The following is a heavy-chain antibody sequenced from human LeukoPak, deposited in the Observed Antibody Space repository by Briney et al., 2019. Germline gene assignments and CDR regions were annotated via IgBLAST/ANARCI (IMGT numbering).Heavy chain of an antibody. D-gene: IGHD3-22*01. Sequence: PGRSLRLSCAASGFTFSSYAMHWVRQAPGKGLEWVAVISYDGSNKYYADSVKGRFAISRDNAKNSLYLQMNSLRAEDTALYYCAKDVYYDSNYFDYWGQGTLVTVPS. CDR3: AKDVYYDSNYFDY. CDR2: ISYDGSNK. J-gene: IGHJ4*02. CDR1: GFTFSSYA. V-gene: IGHV3-30*09.